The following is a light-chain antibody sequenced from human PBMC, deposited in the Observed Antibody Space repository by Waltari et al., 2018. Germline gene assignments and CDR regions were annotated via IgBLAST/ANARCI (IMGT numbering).Light chain of an antibody. Sequence: DIQMTQSPSTLSASVGDSVTITCRASQSIGSWLAWYQQKPGKAPKLLIYEATSLESGVPSRFSARASGTEFTLPISSLQPDDFATDYCQRYKSYPITVGPGTKVDI. V-gene: IGKV1-5*03. J-gene: IGKJ3*01. CDR2: EAT. CDR3: QRYKSYPIT. CDR1: QSIGSW.